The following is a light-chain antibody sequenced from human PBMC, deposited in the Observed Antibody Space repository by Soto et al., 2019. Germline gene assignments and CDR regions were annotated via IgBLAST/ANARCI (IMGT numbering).Light chain of an antibody. CDR2: DVS. J-gene: IGLJ1*01. CDR3: SSYTTATTYV. CDR1: SSDVGGYNY. V-gene: IGLV2-14*01. Sequence: QSVLTQPASVSGSPGQSITISCTGTSSDVGGYNYVSWYQQHPGEAPKVMIYDVSNRPSGVSNRFSGSKSGNTASLTISGLQTQDEADYFCSSYTTATTYVFGTGTKVTVL.